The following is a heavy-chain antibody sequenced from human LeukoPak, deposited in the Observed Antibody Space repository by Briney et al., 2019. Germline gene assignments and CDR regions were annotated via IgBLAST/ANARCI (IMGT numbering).Heavy chain of an antibody. Sequence: GGSLRLSCVASGFTVSSTYMDSVRHPPREWRGWGLSINGGGSTYYADSVKDRFTISRDNSKSTVNLQMNSLRAEDTAVYYCARPYCRGYCSAGRCQCGMDVWGQGTTVTVSS. CDR1: GFTVSSTY. D-gene: IGHD2-15*01. CDR3: ARPYCRGYCSAGRCQCGMDV. CDR2: INGGGST. J-gene: IGHJ6*02. V-gene: IGHV3-66*04.